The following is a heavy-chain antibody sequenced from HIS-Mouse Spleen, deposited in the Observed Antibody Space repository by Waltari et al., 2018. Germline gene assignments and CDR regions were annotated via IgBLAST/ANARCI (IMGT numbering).Heavy chain of an antibody. CDR3: AREIPYSSSWYDWYFDL. D-gene: IGHD6-13*01. V-gene: IGHV4-39*07. Sequence: QLQLQESGPGLVKPSETRSLTCTGPGGSITSIRYYSARTRPPPGKGLEWSGSIYYSGSTYYNPSLKSRVNISVDTSKNQFSLKLSSVTAADTAVYYCAREIPYSSSWYDWYFDLWGRGTLVTVSS. CDR2: IYYSGST. CDR1: GGSITSIRYY. J-gene: IGHJ2*01.